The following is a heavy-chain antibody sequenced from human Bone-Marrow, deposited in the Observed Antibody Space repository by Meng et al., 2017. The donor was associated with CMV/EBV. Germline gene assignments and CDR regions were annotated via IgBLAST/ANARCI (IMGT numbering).Heavy chain of an antibody. D-gene: IGHD5-12*01. CDR1: GGSFSGYY. V-gene: IGHV4-34*01. CDR2: INHSGST. CDR3: ARDLLSLWVVTTYFRGRFDP. J-gene: IGHJ5*02. Sequence: SETLSLTCAVYGGSFSGYYWSWIRQPPGKGLEWIGEINHSGSTNYNPSLKSRVTIAVDTSKNQFSLKLSSVTAADTAVYYCARDLLSLWVVTTYFRGRFDPWGQGTLVTVSS.